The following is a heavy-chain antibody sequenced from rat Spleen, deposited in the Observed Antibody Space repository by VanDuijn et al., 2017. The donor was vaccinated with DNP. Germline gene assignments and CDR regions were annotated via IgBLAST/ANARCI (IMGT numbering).Heavy chain of an antibody. V-gene: IGHV5-7*01. D-gene: IGHD5-1*01. Sequence: EVLVVDSGGGLVQPGGSLRLSCAASGFTFSDYNMAWVRQAPKKGLEWVAAISPSDRRTYYPDSVNGRFTISRDAARGSLYLQMNSLRSEDTATYYCARGSGTYYWYFDFWGPGTMVTVSS. CDR2: ISPSDRRT. CDR3: ARGSGTYYWYFDF. J-gene: IGHJ1*01. CDR1: GFTFSDYN.